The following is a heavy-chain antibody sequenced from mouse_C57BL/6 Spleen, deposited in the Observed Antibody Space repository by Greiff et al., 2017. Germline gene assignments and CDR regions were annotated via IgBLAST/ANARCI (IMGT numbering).Heavy chain of an antibody. CDR3: ARGYGSSYEAMDY. CDR1: GYTFTSYW. D-gene: IGHD1-1*01. CDR2: IDPSDSYT. J-gene: IGHJ4*01. Sequence: VQLQQPGAELVMPGASVKLSCKASGYTFTSYWMHWVKQRPGQGLEWIGEIDPSDSYTNYNQKFKGKSTLTVDKSSSTAYMQLSSLTSEDAAVYYCARGYGSSYEAMDYWGQGTSVTVSS. V-gene: IGHV1-69*01.